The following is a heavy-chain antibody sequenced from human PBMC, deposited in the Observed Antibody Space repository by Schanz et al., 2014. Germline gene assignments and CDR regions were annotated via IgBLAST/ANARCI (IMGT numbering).Heavy chain of an antibody. CDR3: ARVLGSEALRNFDWTDYNYYGMDV. CDR1: GFTFSNFG. D-gene: IGHD3-9*01. V-gene: IGHV3-30*02. J-gene: IGHJ6*02. Sequence: QVQLVESGGGVVQPGGSLRLSCAASGFTFSNFGIHWVRQAPGMGLEWVALIRSDERDKCYADSVKGRFSISRDNSKNTLYLQMNSLGPEDTAVYFCARVLGSEALRNFDWTDYNYYGMDVWGQGTTVTVSS. CDR2: IRSDERDK.